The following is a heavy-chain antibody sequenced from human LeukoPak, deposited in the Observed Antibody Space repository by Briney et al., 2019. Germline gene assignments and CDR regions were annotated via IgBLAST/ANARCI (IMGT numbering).Heavy chain of an antibody. CDR2: INPNSGGT. D-gene: IGHD3-22*01. Sequence: ASVKVSCKASGYTFTGYYMHWVRQAPGQGLEWMGWINPNSGGTNYAQKFQGRVTMTRDTSISTAYMELSRLRSDDTAVYYCARDYDPNLPNWFDPWGQGTLVTVSS. CDR3: ARDYDPNLPNWFDP. J-gene: IGHJ5*02. CDR1: GYTFTGYY. V-gene: IGHV1-2*02.